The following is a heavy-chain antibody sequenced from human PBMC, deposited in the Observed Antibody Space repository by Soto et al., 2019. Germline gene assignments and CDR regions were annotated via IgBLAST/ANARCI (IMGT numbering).Heavy chain of an antibody. V-gene: IGHV5-51*01. D-gene: IGHD6-19*01. CDR1: GCDFLAYG. J-gene: IGHJ6*02. CDR2: IYPGDSDT. Sequence: PVESQRNSSKGSGCDFLAYGVCWVRQIAGKGLGLMGIIYPGDSDTKYSPSFQGQVTISVDKSISTAYLQWSSLKASDTAMYYCARHRYNSGPTDNDMDVWGQGTTVTFSS. CDR3: ARHRYNSGPTDNDMDV.